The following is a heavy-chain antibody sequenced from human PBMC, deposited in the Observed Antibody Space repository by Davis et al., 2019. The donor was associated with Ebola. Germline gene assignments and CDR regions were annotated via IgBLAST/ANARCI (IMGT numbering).Heavy chain of an antibody. V-gene: IGHV3-7*03. J-gene: IGHJ6*02. CDR1: GLTFRTYW. CDR2: IKEDGSEK. CDR3: ARERVTCGGGSCYYSGLDV. D-gene: IGHD2-15*01. Sequence: GGSLRLSCAASGLTFRTYWMSWVRQAPGKGLEWVANIKEDGSEKFYVDSLKGRFAISRDNAKNSLFLQINNLGAEDTAVYYCARERVTCGGGSCYYSGLDVWGQGTTVTVSS.